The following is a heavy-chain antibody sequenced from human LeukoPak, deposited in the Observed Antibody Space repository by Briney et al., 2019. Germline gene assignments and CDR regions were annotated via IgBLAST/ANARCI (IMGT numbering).Heavy chain of an antibody. V-gene: IGHV3-48*04. CDR2: ISSSSSTI. Sequence: GGSLRLSCAASGFTLSSYSMNWVRQAPGKGLEWVSYISSSSSTIYYADSVKGRFTISRDNAKNSLYLQMNSLRAEDTAVYYCARVGYYYYYMDVWGKGTTVTVSS. J-gene: IGHJ6*03. CDR3: ARVGYYYYYMDV. CDR1: GFTLSSYS.